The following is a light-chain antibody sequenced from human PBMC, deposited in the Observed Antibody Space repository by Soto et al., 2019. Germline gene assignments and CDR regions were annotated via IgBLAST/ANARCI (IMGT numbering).Light chain of an antibody. Sequence: DIQMTQSPSTLSASVGDRVTITCRASQTINNWSAWYQQKPGEAPKLLMYRASNLADGFTSRFSGSPSGTEYTLTASSLQPDDFASYYCQQYHIYATFGPGTRVEVK. CDR1: QTINNW. J-gene: IGKJ1*01. V-gene: IGKV1-5*03. CDR2: RAS. CDR3: QQYHIYAT.